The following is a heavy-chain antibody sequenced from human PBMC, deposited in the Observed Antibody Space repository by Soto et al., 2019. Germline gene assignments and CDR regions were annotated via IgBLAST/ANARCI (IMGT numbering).Heavy chain of an antibody. D-gene: IGHD5-12*01. Sequence: QVQLVESGGGVVQPGRSLRLSCAASGFTFSSYAMHWVRQAPGKGLEWVAVISYDGSNKYYADSVKGRFTISRDNSKNTLYLQMNSLRDEDTAVYYCARDGLRFNGMDVWGQGTTVTVSS. V-gene: IGHV3-30-3*01. CDR1: GFTFSSYA. J-gene: IGHJ6*02. CDR2: ISYDGSNK. CDR3: ARDGLRFNGMDV.